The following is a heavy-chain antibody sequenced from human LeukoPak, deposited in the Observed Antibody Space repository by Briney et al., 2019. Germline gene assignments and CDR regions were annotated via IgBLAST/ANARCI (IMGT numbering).Heavy chain of an antibody. CDR3: ARGPDYYFYMDD. J-gene: IGHJ6*03. V-gene: IGHV3-21*01. Sequence: GGPLRLSCAASGFTFSSYAMSWVRQAPGKGLEWVSSISSSFSYIYYADSVKGRFTISRDNAKNSLYLQMNSLRAEDTAVYYCARGPDYYFYMDDWGKGTTVTVSS. CDR1: GFTFSSYA. CDR2: ISSSFSYI.